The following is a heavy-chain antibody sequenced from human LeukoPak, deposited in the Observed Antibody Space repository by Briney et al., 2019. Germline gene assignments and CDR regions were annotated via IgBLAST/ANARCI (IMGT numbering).Heavy chain of an antibody. D-gene: IGHD3-22*01. V-gene: IGHV3-23*01. CDR2: ISGSGGST. CDR1: VFTLSIYA. CDR3: AKDLGITMIVVVINHAFDI. J-gene: IGHJ3*02. Sequence: PGGSLRLSCAASVFTLSIYAISWVRQPPGKGLEWVSAISGSGGSTYYADSVKGRFTISRDNSKNTLYLQMNSLRAEDTAVYYCAKDLGITMIVVVINHAFDIWGQGTMVTVSS.